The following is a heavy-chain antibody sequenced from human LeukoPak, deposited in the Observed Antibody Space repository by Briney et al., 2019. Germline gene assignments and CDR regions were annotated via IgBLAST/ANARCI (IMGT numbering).Heavy chain of an antibody. J-gene: IGHJ4*02. CDR2: IYYSGST. V-gene: IGHV4-39*07. Sequence: SETLSLTCTVSGGSISSSSYYWGWIRQPPGKGLERIGSIYYSGSTYYNPSLKSRVTISVDTSKNQFSLKLSSVTAADTAVYYCARDSEYYFDYWGQGTLVTVSS. CDR1: GGSISSSSYY. CDR3: ARDSEYYFDY.